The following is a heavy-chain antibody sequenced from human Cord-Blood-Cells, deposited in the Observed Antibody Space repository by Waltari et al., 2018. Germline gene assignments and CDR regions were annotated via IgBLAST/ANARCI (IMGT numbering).Heavy chain of an antibody. D-gene: IGHD2-2*01. J-gene: IGHJ4*02. CDR3: ARTADIVVVPAAIDY. CDR2: ISYDGSNK. Sequence: QVQLVESGGGVVQPGRSLRLSCAASGFTFSSYAMHWVRQAPGKGLELVVFISYDGSNKYYADAVKGRFTISRDNSKNTLYLQMNSLRAEDTAVYYCARTADIVVVPAAIDYWGQGTLVTVSS. CDR1: GFTFSSYA. V-gene: IGHV3-30-3*01.